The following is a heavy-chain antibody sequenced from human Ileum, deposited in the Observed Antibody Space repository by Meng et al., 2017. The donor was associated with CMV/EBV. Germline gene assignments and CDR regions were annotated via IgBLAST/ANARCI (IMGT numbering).Heavy chain of an antibody. CDR2: LYYSGTT. D-gene: IGHD6-13*01. Sequence: QRQLQEPGPGLLAPSEPLALIFSVSGGSISIGRHYWGWIRQPPGKGLEWIGILYYSGTTYYNPSLKSRVTMSVGTSENQFSLKMNSVTAADTAVYYCARWSPESSSWSGFDFWGQGTLVTVSS. J-gene: IGHJ4*02. CDR3: ARWSPESSSWSGFDF. CDR1: GGSISIGRHY. V-gene: IGHV4-39*07.